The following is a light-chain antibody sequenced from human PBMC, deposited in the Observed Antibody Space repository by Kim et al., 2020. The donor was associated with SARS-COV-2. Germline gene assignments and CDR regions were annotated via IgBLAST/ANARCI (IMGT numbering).Light chain of an antibody. Sequence: ISTWLAWYQQKPGNAPKLLIYGASRLQSGVPSRFSGSGSGTDFSLTISSLEPEDFAVYFCQHTNSPWTFGQGTKVDIK. CDR3: QHTNSPWT. CDR1: ISTW. V-gene: IGKV1-12*01. CDR2: GAS. J-gene: IGKJ1*01.